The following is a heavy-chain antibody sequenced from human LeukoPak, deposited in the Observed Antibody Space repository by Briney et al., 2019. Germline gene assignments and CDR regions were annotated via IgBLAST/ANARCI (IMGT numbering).Heavy chain of an antibody. CDR2: IYYSGST. CDR1: GGSISSYY. CDR3: ASAYYYDSSGSLGGKFGY. V-gene: IGHV4-59*12. Sequence: SETLSLTCTVSGGSISSYYWSWIRQPPGKGLEWIGYIYYSGSTNYNPSLKSRVTISVDTSKNQFSLKLSSVTAADTAVYYCASAYYYDSSGSLGGKFGYWGQGTLVTVSS. J-gene: IGHJ4*02. D-gene: IGHD3-22*01.